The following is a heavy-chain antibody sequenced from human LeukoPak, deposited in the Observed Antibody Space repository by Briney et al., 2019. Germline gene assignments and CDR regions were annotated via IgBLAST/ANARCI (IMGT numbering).Heavy chain of an antibody. CDR3: AKGNWGERLDWYFDL. Sequence: GGSLRLSCAASGFTFSSYDMSWVRQAPGGGLEWVSGITGSGGSTYYADSVKGRFTISRDNSKNTLYLQMNSLRAEDTAVYYCAKGNWGERLDWYFDLWGRGTLVTVSS. CDR2: ITGSGGST. J-gene: IGHJ2*01. D-gene: IGHD1-26*01. V-gene: IGHV3-23*01. CDR1: GFTFSSYD.